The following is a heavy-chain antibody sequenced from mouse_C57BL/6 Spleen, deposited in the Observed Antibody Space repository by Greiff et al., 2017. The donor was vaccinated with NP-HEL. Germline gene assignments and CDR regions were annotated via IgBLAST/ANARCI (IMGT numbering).Heavy chain of an antibody. D-gene: IGHD2-4*01. J-gene: IGHJ4*01. CDR3: ASSYDYDGAGAMDY. V-gene: IGHV5-12*01. CDR1: GFTFSDYY. Sequence: EVMLVESGGGLVQPGGSLKLSCAASGFTFSDYYMYWVRQTPEKRLEWVAYISNGGGSTYYPDTVKGRFTISRDNAKNTLYLQMSRLKSEDTAMYYCASSYDYDGAGAMDYWGQGTSVTVSS. CDR2: ISNGGGST.